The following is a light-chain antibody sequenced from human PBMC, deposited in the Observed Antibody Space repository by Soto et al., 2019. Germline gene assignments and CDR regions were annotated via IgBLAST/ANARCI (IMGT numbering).Light chain of an antibody. CDR3: QQYAGSPPT. V-gene: IGKV3-20*01. CDR1: QSVDFTY. CDR2: GVS. Sequence: EIVLTQSPATLSSSPGERATLSCRASQSVDFTYLAWYQQKPGQAPRLLIYGVSRRATGIPDRFSGSGSGTDFTLTISRLEPEEFAVYYCQQYAGSPPTFGQGTKVDIK. J-gene: IGKJ1*01.